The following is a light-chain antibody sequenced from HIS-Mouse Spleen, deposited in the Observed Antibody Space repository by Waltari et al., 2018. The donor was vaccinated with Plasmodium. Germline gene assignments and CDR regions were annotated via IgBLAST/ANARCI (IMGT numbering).Light chain of an antibody. Sequence: EIVMTQSTATLSVSPGESSPLSCRASQSVRSNLAWYQQKPGQAPRHLIYGASTRATGIPARFSGSGSGTEFTITISSLQSEDFAVYYCQQYNNWSFTFGPGTKVDIK. CDR1: QSVRSN. V-gene: IGKV3-15*01. CDR3: QQYNNWSFT. J-gene: IGKJ3*01. CDR2: GAS.